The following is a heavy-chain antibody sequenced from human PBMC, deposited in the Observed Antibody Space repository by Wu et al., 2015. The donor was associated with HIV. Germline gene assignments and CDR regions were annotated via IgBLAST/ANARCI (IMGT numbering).Heavy chain of an antibody. V-gene: IGHV1-69*05. CDR3: ARNGGYGYYYMDA. D-gene: IGHD3-16*01. CDR1: GGGFNSYA. Sequence: QVQLVQSGAEVKKPGSSVKVSCKTSGGGFNSYAISWVRQAPGQGLEWMGGVIPVIGTPNYAQKFQGRVTLTSDESTTTAYMEVNNLTSEDTAVYYCARNGGYGYYYMDAWGKGTTVTVSS. J-gene: IGHJ6*03. CDR2: VIPVIGTP.